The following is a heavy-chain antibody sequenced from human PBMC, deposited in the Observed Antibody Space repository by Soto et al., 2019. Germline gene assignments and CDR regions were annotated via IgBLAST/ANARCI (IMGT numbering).Heavy chain of an antibody. D-gene: IGHD3-16*01. V-gene: IGHV3-30-3*01. J-gene: IGHJ4*02. CDR1: GFTFSNYG. Sequence: QVQLVESGGGVVQPGRSLRLSCTASGFTFSNYGMHWVRQAPGKGLKWVAVISYDGSNKYYADSVKGRFTISRDNSKNTLYLKMNSLRAEDTDVYYCARGRDYLGGDFDYWGQGTLVTVSS. CDR3: ARGRDYLGGDFDY. CDR2: ISYDGSNK.